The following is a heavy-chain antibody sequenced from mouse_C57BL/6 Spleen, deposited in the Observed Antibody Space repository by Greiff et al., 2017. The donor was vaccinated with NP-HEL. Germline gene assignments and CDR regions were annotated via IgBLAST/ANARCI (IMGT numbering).Heavy chain of an antibody. CDR1: GYTFTSYW. CDR3: AREDYYGSSYHYAMDY. CDR2: INPSNGGT. Sequence: QVQLQQSGTELVKPGASVKLSCKASGYTFTSYWMHWVKQRPGQGLEWIGNINPSNGGTNYNEKFKSKATLTVDKSSSTAYMQLSSLTSEDSAVYYCAREDYYGSSYHYAMDYWGQGTSVTVSS. D-gene: IGHD1-1*01. V-gene: IGHV1-53*01. J-gene: IGHJ4*01.